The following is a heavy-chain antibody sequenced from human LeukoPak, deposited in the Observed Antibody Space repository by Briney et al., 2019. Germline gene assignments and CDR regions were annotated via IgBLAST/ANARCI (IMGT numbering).Heavy chain of an antibody. J-gene: IGHJ4*02. D-gene: IGHD1-26*01. V-gene: IGHV3-11*01. Sequence: GGSLRLSCAASGFRFSDYYMSWIRQAPGKGLEWVSYISSSGTTTSYADSVKGRFTISRDNAKNSLFLQMNNLRAEDMDVYYCARDNSGSYSEGGFWGQGTLVTVSS. CDR2: ISSSGTTT. CDR3: ARDNSGSYSEGGF. CDR1: GFRFSDYY.